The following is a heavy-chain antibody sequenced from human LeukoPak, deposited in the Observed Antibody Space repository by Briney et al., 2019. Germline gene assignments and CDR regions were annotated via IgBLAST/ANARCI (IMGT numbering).Heavy chain of an antibody. Sequence: GGSLRLSCAASGFTFSSYWMHWVRQAPGKGLVWVSRINSDGSSTNYADSVKGRFTISRDNAKNTLYLQMNSLRAEDTAVYYCIRASPTEMGRAFDIWGQGTMVTVSS. CDR3: IRASPTEMGRAFDI. J-gene: IGHJ3*02. D-gene: IGHD2-8*01. CDR2: INSDGSST. V-gene: IGHV3-74*01. CDR1: GFTFSSYW.